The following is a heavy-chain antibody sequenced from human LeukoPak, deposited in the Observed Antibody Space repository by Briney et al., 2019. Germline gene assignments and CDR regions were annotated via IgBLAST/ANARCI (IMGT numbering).Heavy chain of an antibody. D-gene: IGHD1-1*01. CDR2: INPSGGST. CDR3: ARDRGLNWLDY. Sequence: ASVKVSCKASGYTFTSYYMHWVRQAPGQGLEWMGIINPSGGSTSYAQKFQGRVTMTRHMSTSTVYMELSSLRSEDTAVHYCARDRGLNWLDYWGQGTLVTVSS. J-gene: IGHJ4*02. V-gene: IGHV1-46*01. CDR1: GYTFTSYY.